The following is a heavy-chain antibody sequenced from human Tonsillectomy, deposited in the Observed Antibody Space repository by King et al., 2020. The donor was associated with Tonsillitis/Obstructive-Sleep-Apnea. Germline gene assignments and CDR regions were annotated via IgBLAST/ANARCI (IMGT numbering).Heavy chain of an antibody. CDR3: AAPYPCGGDCYLDY. CDR1: GFTFSSYS. J-gene: IGHJ4*02. V-gene: IGHV3-21*01. Sequence: VQLVESGGGLVKPGGSLRLSCAASGFTFSSYSMNWVRQAPGKGLEWVSSISSSSSYIYYADSVKGRFTISRDNAKNSLYLQMNSLRAEATAVYYWAAPYPCGGDCYLDYWGQGTLVTVSS. D-gene: IGHD2-21*01. CDR2: ISSSSSYI.